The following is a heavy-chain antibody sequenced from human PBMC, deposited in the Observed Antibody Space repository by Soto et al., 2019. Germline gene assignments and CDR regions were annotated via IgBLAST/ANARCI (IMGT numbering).Heavy chain of an antibody. V-gene: IGHV3-33*01. CDR3: TTDYDFWSGSRNDY. CDR2: IWYDGSNK. J-gene: IGHJ4*02. CDR1: GFTFSSYT. Sequence: GGSLRLSCAASGFTFSSYTMHWVRQAPGKGLEWVAVIWYDGSNKYYADSVKGRFTISRDNSKNTLSLQMNSLRAEDTAVYYCTTDYDFWSGSRNDYWGQGTLVTVSS. D-gene: IGHD3-3*01.